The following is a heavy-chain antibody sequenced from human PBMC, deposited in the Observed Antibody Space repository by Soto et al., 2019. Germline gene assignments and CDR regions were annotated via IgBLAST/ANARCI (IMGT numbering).Heavy chain of an antibody. Sequence: ASVKVCCKACGGTFSSYAISWVRQAPGQGLEWMGGIIPIFGTANYAQKFQGRVTITADESTSTAYMELSSLRSEDTAVYYCARWLPSDYYYGMDVWGQGTTVTVSS. CDR2: IIPIFGTA. CDR1: GGTFSSYA. D-gene: IGHD5-12*01. CDR3: ARWLPSDYYYGMDV. J-gene: IGHJ6*02. V-gene: IGHV1-69*13.